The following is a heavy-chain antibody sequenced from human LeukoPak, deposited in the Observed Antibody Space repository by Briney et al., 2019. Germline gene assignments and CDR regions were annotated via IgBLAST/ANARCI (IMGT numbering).Heavy chain of an antibody. CDR1: GLTFSTSG. CDR3: ATETNGRHYDY. J-gene: IGHJ4*02. Sequence: GGSLRLSCTASGLTFSTSGFNWVRQAPGKGLEWVASIGPTGSDRYRADSIKGRFTISRDNANNFLYLQMNSLRAEDTAVYYCATETNGRHYDYWGQGTLLTVSS. D-gene: IGHD1-14*01. V-gene: IGHV3-21*06. CDR2: IGPTGSDR.